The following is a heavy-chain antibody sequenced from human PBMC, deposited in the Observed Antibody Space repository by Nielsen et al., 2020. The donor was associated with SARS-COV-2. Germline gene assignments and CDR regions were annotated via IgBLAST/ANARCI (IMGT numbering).Heavy chain of an antibody. CDR3: AKPAWAHGSGSYSHFDY. CDR1: GFTFDDYA. Sequence: GGSLRLSCAASGFTFDDYAMHWVRQAPGKGLEWVSGISWNSGSIGYADSVKGRFTISRDNAKNSLYLQMNSLRAEDTALYYCAKPAWAHGSGSYSHFDYWGQGTLVTVSS. D-gene: IGHD3-10*01. J-gene: IGHJ4*02. CDR2: ISWNSGSI. V-gene: IGHV3-9*01.